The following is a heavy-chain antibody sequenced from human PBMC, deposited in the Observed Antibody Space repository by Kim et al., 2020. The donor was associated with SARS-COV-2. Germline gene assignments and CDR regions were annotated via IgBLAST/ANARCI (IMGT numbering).Heavy chain of an antibody. D-gene: IGHD6-13*01. CDR2: IFYSGTT. CDR1: GYSIRSPNYY. CDR3: ALQPYRYHSRSFSSPFDN. Sequence: SETLSLTCTVSGYSIRSPNYYWGWIRQPPGKGLEWIGTIFYSGTTYYNPSLRSRITMTVDTSKNQFSLRLRSVTAADTAVYYCALQPYRYHSRSFSSPFDNWGQGALATVSS. V-gene: IGHV4-39*01. J-gene: IGHJ4*02.